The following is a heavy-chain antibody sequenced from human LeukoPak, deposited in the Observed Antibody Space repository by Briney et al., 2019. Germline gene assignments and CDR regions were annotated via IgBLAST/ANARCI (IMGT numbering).Heavy chain of an antibody. CDR1: GFTFSSYG. J-gene: IGHJ4*02. Sequence: GGSLRLSCAASGFTFSSYGMHWVRQAPGKGLEWVAVISYDGSNKYYADSVKGRFTISRDNSKNTLYLQMNSLRAEDTAVYYCAKDPSGGKYYYGSGSYKPFDYWGQGTLVTVSS. V-gene: IGHV3-30*18. CDR2: ISYDGSNK. CDR3: AKDPSGGKYYYGSGSYKPFDY. D-gene: IGHD3-10*01.